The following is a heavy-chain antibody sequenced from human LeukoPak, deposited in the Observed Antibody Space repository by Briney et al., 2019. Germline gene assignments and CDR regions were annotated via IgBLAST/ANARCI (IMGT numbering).Heavy chain of an antibody. CDR3: AQGGVVPAFYYYYGMDA. D-gene: IGHD2-2*01. CDR2: ISGSGGST. CDR1: GFTFSSYA. V-gene: IGHV3-23*01. Sequence: GGSLRLSCAAPGFTFSSYAMSWVRQAPGKGLEWVSAISGSGGSTYYADSVKGRFTISRDNSKNTLYLQMNSLRAEDTAVYYCAQGGVVPAFYYYYGMDAWGQGTTVTVSS. J-gene: IGHJ6*02.